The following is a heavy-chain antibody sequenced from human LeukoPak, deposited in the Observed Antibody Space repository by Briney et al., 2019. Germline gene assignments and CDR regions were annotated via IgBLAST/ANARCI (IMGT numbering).Heavy chain of an antibody. D-gene: IGHD1-7*01. V-gene: IGHV3-21*01. Sequence: PGGSLRLSCAASGFTFSSYSMNWVRQAPGKGLEWVSCISSSSSYIYYADSVKGRFTVSRDNAKNSLYLQMNSLRAEDTAVYYCARAHNWKYGSFDFWGQGTLVTVSS. CDR2: ISSSSSYI. J-gene: IGHJ4*02. CDR1: GFTFSSYS. CDR3: ARAHNWKYGSFDF.